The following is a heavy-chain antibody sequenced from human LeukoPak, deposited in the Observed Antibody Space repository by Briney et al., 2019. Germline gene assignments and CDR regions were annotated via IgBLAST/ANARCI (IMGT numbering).Heavy chain of an antibody. D-gene: IGHD1-26*01. CDR2: ISYDGSNK. V-gene: IGHV3-30-3*01. CDR1: GFTFSSYA. CDR3: ARDIKVMGATDY. J-gene: IGHJ4*02. Sequence: GGSLRLSCAASGFTFSSYAMHWVRQAPGKGLEWVAVISYDGSNKYYADSVKGRFTISRDNSKNTLYLQMNSLRAEDTAVYYCARDIKVMGATDYWGQGTLVTVSS.